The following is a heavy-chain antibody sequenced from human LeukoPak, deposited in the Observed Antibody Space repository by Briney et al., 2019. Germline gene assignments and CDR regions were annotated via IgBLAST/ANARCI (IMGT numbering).Heavy chain of an antibody. D-gene: IGHD5-12*01. CDR2: INGDGRNI. CDR1: GFTFSSYW. CDR3: AKSVASDAY. Sequence: GGSLRLSCVASGFTFSSYWMHWIRQDPRKGLVWVSRINGDGRNINYADSVRGRFTISRDNAKNTLYLQMNTLRVEDTAVYYCAKSVASDAYWGQGTLVTVSS. V-gene: IGHV3-74*01. J-gene: IGHJ4*02.